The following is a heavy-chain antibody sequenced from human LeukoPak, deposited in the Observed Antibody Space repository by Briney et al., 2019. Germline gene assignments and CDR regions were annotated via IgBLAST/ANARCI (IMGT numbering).Heavy chain of an antibody. Sequence: GGSLRLSCAASGFTFSSYAMSWVRQAPGKGLEWVSAISGSGGSTYYADSVKGRSTISRDNSKNTLYLQMNSVRAEDTAVYYCAKDNRFLYYYGSGSYYNDYWGQGTLVTVSS. CDR2: ISGSGGST. V-gene: IGHV3-23*01. CDR3: AKDNRFLYYYGSGSYYNDY. CDR1: GFTFSSYA. J-gene: IGHJ4*02. D-gene: IGHD3-10*01.